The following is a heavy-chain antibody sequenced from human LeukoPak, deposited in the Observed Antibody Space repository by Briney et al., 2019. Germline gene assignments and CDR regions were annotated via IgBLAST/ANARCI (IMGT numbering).Heavy chain of an antibody. CDR2: IFYSGST. J-gene: IGHJ3*02. Sequence: PSETLSLTCNVSGGSMSNIYYWGWIRQPPGKGLEWIGNIFYSGSTNYNPSLKSRVTISVDTSKNQFSLKLSSVTAADTAVYYCARDRYYDSSGPNAFDIWGQGTMVTVSS. CDR1: GGSMSNIYY. V-gene: IGHV4-39*07. CDR3: ARDRYYDSSGPNAFDI. D-gene: IGHD3-22*01.